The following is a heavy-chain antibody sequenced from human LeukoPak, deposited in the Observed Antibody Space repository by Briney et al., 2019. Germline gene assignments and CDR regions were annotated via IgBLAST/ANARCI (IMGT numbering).Heavy chain of an antibody. J-gene: IGHJ4*02. D-gene: IGHD3-22*01. CDR3: TGYDSSGYYYVY. Sequence: PGGSLRLSCTGSGFTFGVYAMSWVRQAPGKGLEWVGFIRSKAYGGTTEYAASVKGRFTISRDDSKSIAYLQMNSLKTEDTAVYYCTGYDSSGYYYVYWGQGTLVTVSS. V-gene: IGHV3-49*04. CDR1: GFTFGVYA. CDR2: IRSKAYGGTT.